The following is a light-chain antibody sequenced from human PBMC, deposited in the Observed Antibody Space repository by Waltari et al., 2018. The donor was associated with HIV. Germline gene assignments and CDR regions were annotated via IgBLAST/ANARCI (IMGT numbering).Light chain of an antibody. CDR3: QSYDSSLSGVV. CDR1: FHNVGACYD. J-gene: IGLJ2*01. V-gene: IGLV1-40*01. CDR2: ANV. Sequence: QSALTQPPSLSGAPGLSLTIPCTGNFHNVGACYDAPWYQLLPGTAPRLLIYANVNRPSGVPDRIFGSKSGSSASLGISRLQAEDEADYYCQSYDSSLSGVVFGGGTRLTVL.